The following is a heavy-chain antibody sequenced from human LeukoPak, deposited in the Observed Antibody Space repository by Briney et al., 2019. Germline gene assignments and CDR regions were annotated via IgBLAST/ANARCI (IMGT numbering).Heavy chain of an antibody. V-gene: IGHV4-59*01. D-gene: IGHD3-10*01. CDR3: ARGILDYGSGSYIFDY. CDR1: GGSISSYY. Sequence: SETLSLTCTVSGGSISSYYWTWIRQPPGKGLEWIGYIYFSGSTNYNPSLKNRVTFSVDTSKNQFSLNLSSVTAADTAVYFCARGILDYGSGSYIFDYWGQGTLVTVSS. J-gene: IGHJ4*02. CDR2: IYFSGST.